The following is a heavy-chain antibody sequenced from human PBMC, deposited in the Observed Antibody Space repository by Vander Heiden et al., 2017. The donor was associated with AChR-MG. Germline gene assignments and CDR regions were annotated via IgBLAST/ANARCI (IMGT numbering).Heavy chain of an antibody. CDR2: ISYDGSNK. CDR1: GFTFSSYG. CDR3: ARGVVGTTTWFDY. Sequence: QVQLVRSGGGVVQPGRSLRLSCAASGFTFSSYGMHWVRQAPGKGLEWVAVISYDGSNKYYADSVKGRFTIARDNSKNTLDLQMNSLRAEDTAVYYCARGVVGTTTWFDYWGQGTLVTVSS. D-gene: IGHD1-26*01. V-gene: IGHV3-30*03. J-gene: IGHJ4*02.